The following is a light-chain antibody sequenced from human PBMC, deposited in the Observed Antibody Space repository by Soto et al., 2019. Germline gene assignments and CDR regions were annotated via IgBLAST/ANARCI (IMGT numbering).Light chain of an antibody. J-gene: IGLJ2*01. CDR2: EDN. CDR1: SSDIGSYNL. V-gene: IGLV2-23*01. Sequence: QSALTQPASVSGSPGQSITISCTGSSSDIGSYNLVSWYQQHPGKAPKLIIYEDNQRPSGVSDRFSGSKSGNTASLTISGLQVEDESDYYCCAYGRPVTIFGGGTKLTVL. CDR3: CAYGRPVTI.